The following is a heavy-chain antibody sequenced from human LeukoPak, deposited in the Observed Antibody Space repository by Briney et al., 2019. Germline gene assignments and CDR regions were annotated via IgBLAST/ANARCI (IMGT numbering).Heavy chain of an antibody. V-gene: IGHV1-2*02. D-gene: IGHD3-3*01. CDR2: INPNSGGT. Sequence: GASVKVSCKASGYTFTGYYMHWVRQAPGQGLEWMGWINPNSGGTNYAQKFKGRVTMTRDTSISTAYMELSRLRSDDTAVYYCARGGLRFLEWLLFENLHFDLWGRGTLVTVSS. J-gene: IGHJ2*01. CDR1: GYTFTGYY. CDR3: ARGGLRFLEWLLFENLHFDL.